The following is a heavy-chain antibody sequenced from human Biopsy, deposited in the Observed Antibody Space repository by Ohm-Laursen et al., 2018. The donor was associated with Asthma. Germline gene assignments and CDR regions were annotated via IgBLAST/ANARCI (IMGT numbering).Heavy chain of an antibody. J-gene: IGHJ4*02. Sequence: SLRLSCSAPGSTFSNYGMHWVRQAPGKGLDWVAVISFDGSNKNYTDSVKGRFTTSRDNSRNTLHLQMNSLRAEDTAVYYCAKDVFPGWELRRGPDYWGQGTLVTVSS. CDR3: AKDVFPGWELRRGPDY. CDR1: GSTFSNYG. CDR2: ISFDGSNK. V-gene: IGHV3-30*18. D-gene: IGHD1-26*01.